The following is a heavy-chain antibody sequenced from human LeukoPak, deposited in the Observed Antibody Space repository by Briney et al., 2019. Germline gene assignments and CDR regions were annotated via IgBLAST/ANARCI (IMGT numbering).Heavy chain of an antibody. Sequence: ASVKVSCKASGYTFTNYDISWLRQAPGQGLEWMGRISAYNGNTNYAQKLQGRVTMTTDTSTRTAYMELRSLRSDDTAVYFCAREYYDYYEGFDYWGQGTLVTVSS. CDR1: GYTFTNYD. CDR3: AREYYDYYEGFDY. J-gene: IGHJ4*02. D-gene: IGHD3-22*01. CDR2: ISAYNGNT. V-gene: IGHV1-18*01.